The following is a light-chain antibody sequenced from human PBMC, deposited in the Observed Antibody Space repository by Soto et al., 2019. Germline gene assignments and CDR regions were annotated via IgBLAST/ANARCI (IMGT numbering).Light chain of an antibody. Sequence: QSVLTQPPSVSGVPGQRVTISCTGSSSNIGAGYAVHWYQQLPGTAPKLLISDNTNRPSGVPDRFSGSRSGTSASLAITGLQAEDEADYYCQSYDYSLSGYVFGTETKLTVL. J-gene: IGLJ1*01. CDR1: SSNIGAGYA. CDR3: QSYDYSLSGYV. CDR2: DNT. V-gene: IGLV1-40*01.